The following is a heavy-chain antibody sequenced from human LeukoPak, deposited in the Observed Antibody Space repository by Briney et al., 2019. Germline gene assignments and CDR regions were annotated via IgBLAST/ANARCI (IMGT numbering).Heavy chain of an antibody. V-gene: IGHV1-18*01. J-gene: IGHJ6*03. CDR2: ISGYNGNT. CDR3: ARRYCGGDCYFYYYYYYMDV. D-gene: IGHD2-21*02. CDR1: GYTFTNFG. Sequence: ASVKVSCKASGYTFTNFGISWVRQAPGQGLEWMGWISGYNGNTNYAQKLQGRVTMTTDTSTSTAYMELRSLRSDDTAVYYCARRYCGGDCYFYYYYYYMDVWGKGTTVTVSS.